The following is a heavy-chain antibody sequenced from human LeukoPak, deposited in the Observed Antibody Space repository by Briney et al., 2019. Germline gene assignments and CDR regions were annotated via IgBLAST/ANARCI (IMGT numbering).Heavy chain of an antibody. CDR1: GFTVRINH. CDR2: IWYDGSNK. CDR3: ARDNGEVAMFDY. J-gene: IGHJ4*02. D-gene: IGHD3-16*01. V-gene: IGHV3-33*01. Sequence: GGSLRLSCAASGFTVRINHMSWVRQAPGKGLEWVAVIWYDGSNKYYADSVKGRFTISRDNSKNTLYLQMNSLRAEDTAVYYCARDNGEVAMFDYWGQGTLVTVSS.